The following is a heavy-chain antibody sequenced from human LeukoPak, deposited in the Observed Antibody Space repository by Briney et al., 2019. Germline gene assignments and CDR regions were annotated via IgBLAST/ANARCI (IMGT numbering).Heavy chain of an antibody. V-gene: IGHV3-21*01. J-gene: IGHJ6*03. CDR3: ARVKQQLVRLLGRDTTYYYYYYMDV. CDR2: ISGSSSYI. D-gene: IGHD6-13*01. Sequence: GGSLRLSCAASGFTFSTYNMNWVRQAPGKGLEWVSSISGSSSYIYYADSVKGRFSISRDNAKNSLYLQMNSLRAEDTAVYFCARVKQQLVRLLGRDTTYYYYYYMDVWGKGTTVTVSS. CDR1: GFTFSTYN.